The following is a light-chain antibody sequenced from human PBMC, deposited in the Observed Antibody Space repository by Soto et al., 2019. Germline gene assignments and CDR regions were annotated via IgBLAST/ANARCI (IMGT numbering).Light chain of an antibody. Sequence: QSALTQPRSVSGSPGQSVTISCTGTSSDVGGYNYVSWYQQHPGKAPKLMIYDVSKRPSGVPDRFSGSKSGTTASLTIAGLQAEDEADYYYCSYAGPYPYVFGTGTKVTVL. J-gene: IGLJ1*01. CDR1: SSDVGGYNY. CDR3: CSYAGPYPYV. V-gene: IGLV2-11*01. CDR2: DVS.